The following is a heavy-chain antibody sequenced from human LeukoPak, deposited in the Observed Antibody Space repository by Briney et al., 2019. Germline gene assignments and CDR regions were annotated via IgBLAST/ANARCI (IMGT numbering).Heavy chain of an antibody. V-gene: IGHV1-2*02. CDR2: INPNSGGT. CDR3: ARRGVLYSGYDYRADY. D-gene: IGHD5-12*01. Sequence: ASVKVSCKASGYTFTGYYMHWVRQAPGQGLEWMGWINPNSGGTNYAQKFQGRVTMTRDTSISTAYMELRSLRSDDTAVYYCARRGVLYSGYDYRADYWGQGTLVTVSS. CDR1: GYTFTGYY. J-gene: IGHJ4*02.